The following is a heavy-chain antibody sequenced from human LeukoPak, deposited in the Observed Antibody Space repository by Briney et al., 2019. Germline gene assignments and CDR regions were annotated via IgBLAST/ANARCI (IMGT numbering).Heavy chain of an antibody. D-gene: IGHD5-18*01. CDR3: AKYRPDSYGYRDY. CDR2: ISQFGDRT. Sequence: GGSLRLSCAASGFIFDSVGMNWVRQAPGKGLEGVSSISQFGDRTYYADSVKGRFTISRDNSKNTLYLQMNSLRAEDTALYYCAKYRPDSYGYRDYWGQGTLITVSS. J-gene: IGHJ4*02. V-gene: IGHV3-23*01. CDR1: GFIFDSVG.